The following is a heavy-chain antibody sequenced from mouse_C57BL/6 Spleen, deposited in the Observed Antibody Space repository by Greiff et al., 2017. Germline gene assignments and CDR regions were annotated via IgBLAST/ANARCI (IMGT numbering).Heavy chain of an antibody. CDR2: ISSGSSSI. V-gene: IGHV5-17*01. D-gene: IGHD2-4*01. J-gene: IGHJ3*01. Sequence: EVQLVESGGGLVKPGGSLKLSCAASGFTFSDYGMPWVRQAPEKGLEWVAYISSGSSSIYYADTVKGRFTISRANAKNTLFLQRTSLMSEDTAMYYCARDYYNYDAWFDYWGQGTLVTVSA. CDR1: GFTFSDYG. CDR3: ARDYYNYDAWFDY.